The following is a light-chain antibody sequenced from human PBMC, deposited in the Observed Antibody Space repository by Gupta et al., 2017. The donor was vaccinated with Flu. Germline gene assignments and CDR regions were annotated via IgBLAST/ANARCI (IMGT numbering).Light chain of an antibody. Sequence: DVVMTQSPLSLPVTLGQPASISCRSSQGLVYSGRNTYLHWFQQRPGQSPRRLIYLVSYRDSGVPDRFSGRGSGTDFTLKIGRVEAEDFGIYFCMQDAHWPWTFGQETRLEIK. V-gene: IGKV2-30*01. CDR1: QGLVYSGRNTY. CDR2: LVS. J-gene: IGKJ1*01. CDR3: MQDAHWPWT.